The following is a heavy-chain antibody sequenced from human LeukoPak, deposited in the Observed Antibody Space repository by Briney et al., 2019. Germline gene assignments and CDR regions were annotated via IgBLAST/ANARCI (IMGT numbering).Heavy chain of an antibody. CDR2: ISGSGGST. CDR1: GFTFSSYG. D-gene: IGHD3-9*01. Sequence: GGSLRLSCAASGFTFSSYGMSWVRQAPGKGLEWVSAISGSGGSTYYADSVKGRFTISRDNSKNTLYLQMNSLRAEDTAVYYCARGRVTWDAFDIWGQGTMVTVSS. V-gene: IGHV3-23*01. J-gene: IGHJ3*02. CDR3: ARGRVTWDAFDI.